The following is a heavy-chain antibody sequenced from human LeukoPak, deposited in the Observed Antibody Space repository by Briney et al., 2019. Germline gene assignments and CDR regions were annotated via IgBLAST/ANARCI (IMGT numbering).Heavy chain of an antibody. CDR1: GFTFSSYS. J-gene: IGHJ6*03. D-gene: IGHD3-3*01. V-gene: IGHV3-21*01. Sequence: GGSLRLSCAASGFTFSSYSMNWVRQAPGKGLEWVSSISSSSSYIYYADSVKGRFTISRDNAKNSLYLQMNSLRAEDTAVYYCARAFLEWFEYYYYYYMDVWGKGTTVTVSS. CDR2: ISSSSSYI. CDR3: ARAFLEWFEYYYYYYMDV.